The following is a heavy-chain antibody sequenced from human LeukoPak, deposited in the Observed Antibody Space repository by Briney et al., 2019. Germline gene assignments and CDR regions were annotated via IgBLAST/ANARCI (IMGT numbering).Heavy chain of an antibody. Sequence: PSETLSLTCTVSGGSISSYYWSWIRQPPGKGLEWLGYIYYSGDTNYNPSLKSRVTISVDTSKNQFSLKLSSVTAADTAVYYCARIWGPFGGNSETDAFDIWGQGTMVTVSS. CDR3: ARIWGPFGGNSETDAFDI. CDR1: GGSISSYY. CDR2: IYYSGDT. V-gene: IGHV4-59*08. D-gene: IGHD4-23*01. J-gene: IGHJ3*02.